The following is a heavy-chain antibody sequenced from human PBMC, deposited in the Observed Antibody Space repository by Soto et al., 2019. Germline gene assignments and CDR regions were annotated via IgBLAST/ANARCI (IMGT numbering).Heavy chain of an antibody. D-gene: IGHD4-17*01. CDR1: GFTFSSNS. CDR3: ATSRGDRWTTYYFDY. CDR2: ISGSGYST. J-gene: IGHJ4*02. Sequence: EVQLLESGGGLVQPGGSLKLSCAASGFTFSSNSMGWVRQAPGKGLEWVSGISGSGYSTYYANSVKGRFTTSRDNSKSTLYLQMNSLRAEDTAVYYCATSRGDRWTTYYFDYWGQGTLVTVSS. V-gene: IGHV3-23*01.